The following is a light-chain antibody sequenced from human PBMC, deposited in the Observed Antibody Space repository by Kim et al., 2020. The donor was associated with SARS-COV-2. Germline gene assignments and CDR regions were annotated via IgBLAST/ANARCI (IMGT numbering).Light chain of an antibody. CDR2: GAS. V-gene: IGKV3-20*01. CDR1: QIVSSSF. J-gene: IGKJ1*01. Sequence: EIVLTQSPGTLSLFPGEKATPSCRASQIVSSSFLAWYQQKPGQAPRLLIYGASSWATGIPDRFSGSGSGTDFTLTISSVEPEDSAVYYCQQYGGSPQTFGQGTKVDIK. CDR3: QQYGGSPQT.